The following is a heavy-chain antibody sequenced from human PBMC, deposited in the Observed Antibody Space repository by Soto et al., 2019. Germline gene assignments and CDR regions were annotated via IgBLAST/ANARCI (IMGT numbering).Heavy chain of an antibody. CDR2: ISPDGSRT. Sequence: EVQVVESGGGLVQPGGSLRLSCAASGFIFSRYWTHWVRQAPGKGLVWVSRISPDGSRTSYADSVKGRFTISRDNAKNTLSLQVNSLRVDDTAVYYCAVHGDYDAFDIWGQGTMVTVSS. CDR3: AVHGDYDAFDI. J-gene: IGHJ3*02. CDR1: GFIFSRYW. V-gene: IGHV3-74*01. D-gene: IGHD4-17*01.